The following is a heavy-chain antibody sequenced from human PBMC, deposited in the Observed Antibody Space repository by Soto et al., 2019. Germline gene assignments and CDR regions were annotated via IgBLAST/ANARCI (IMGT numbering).Heavy chain of an antibody. J-gene: IGHJ4*02. V-gene: IGHV3-11*03. D-gene: IGHD3-10*02. CDR3: VRSGDNYNVLDY. Sequence: LRLSCAASGFSISDHYMSWIRQAPGKGLEWVSYSSNSGTFTKYADSVKGRFSISRDNAKNSLYLEINSLRGEDTAIYYCVRSGDNYNVLDYWGQGTPVTVSS. CDR2: SSNSGTFT. CDR1: GFSISDHY.